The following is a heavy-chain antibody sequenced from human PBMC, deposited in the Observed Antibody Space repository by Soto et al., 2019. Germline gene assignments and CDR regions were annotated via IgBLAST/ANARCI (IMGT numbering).Heavy chain of an antibody. CDR3: RSSSRYSTDV. CDR1: GGSITSSFY. V-gene: IGHV4-39*01. J-gene: IGHJ6*02. D-gene: IGHD6-13*01. Sequence: QLQLQESGPGLVKPSETLSLSCTVSGGSITSSFYWGWIRQPPGKGLEWIGRIYGTGNTYYNPSLKCRVTISADTSKNQFSLNLISVTAADTAVYYCRSSSRYSTDVWGQGATVTVSS. CDR2: IYGTGNT.